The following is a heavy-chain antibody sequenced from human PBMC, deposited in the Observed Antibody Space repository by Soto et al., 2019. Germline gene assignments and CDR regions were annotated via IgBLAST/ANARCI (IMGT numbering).Heavy chain of an antibody. J-gene: IGHJ4*02. CDR3: ARPYDGSGSYLPFDS. CDR2: ISSSSSYI. Sequence: GGSLRLSCAASGFTFSSYTMNWVRQAPGKGLEWVSSISSSSSYIYYADSVKGRFTISRDNAKNSLYLQMNSLRAEDTAVYYCARPYDGSGSYLPFDSWGQGTLVTVSS. V-gene: IGHV3-21*01. CDR1: GFTFSSYT. D-gene: IGHD3-22*01.